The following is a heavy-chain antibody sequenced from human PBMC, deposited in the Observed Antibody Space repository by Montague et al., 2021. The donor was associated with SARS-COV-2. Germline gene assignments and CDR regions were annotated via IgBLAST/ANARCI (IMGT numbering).Heavy chain of an antibody. CDR3: ARPVSYYDILSSSTNWFDP. CDR1: GGSISSSSYY. V-gene: IGHV4-39*01. CDR2: IYYSGSX. D-gene: IGHD3-9*01. Sequence: ETLSLTCTVSGGSISSSSYYWGWIRQPPGKGLEWIGSIYYSGSXYYNPSLKSRVTISVDTSKNQFSLKLSSVTAADTAVYYCARPVSYYDILSSSTNWFDPWGQGTLVTVSS. J-gene: IGHJ5*02.